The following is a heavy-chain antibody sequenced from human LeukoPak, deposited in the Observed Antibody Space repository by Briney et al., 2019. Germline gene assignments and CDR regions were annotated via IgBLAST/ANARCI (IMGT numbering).Heavy chain of an antibody. D-gene: IGHD3-16*02. V-gene: IGHV4-34*01. CDR1: GGSFSGYY. CDR2: INHSGST. Sequence: SETPSLTCAVYGGSFSGYYWSWIRQPPGKGLEWIGEINHSGSTNYNPSLKSRVTISVDTSKKQFSLKLSSVTAADTAVYYCARCLSAVVYWGQGTLVTVSS. J-gene: IGHJ4*02. CDR3: ARCLSAVVY.